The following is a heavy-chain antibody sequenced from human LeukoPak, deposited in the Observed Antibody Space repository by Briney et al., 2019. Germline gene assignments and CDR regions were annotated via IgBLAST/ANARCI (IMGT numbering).Heavy chain of an antibody. CDR3: ARGGSGWYPLDY. CDR1: GGSISSDPYW. CDR2: TYYSGNT. Sequence: SQTLSLTCTVSGGSISSDPYWWTWIRQHPGKGLEWIGYTYYSGNTYYNPSLKSRGSISVDTSKNQFSLKLTSVTTADTAVYYCARGGSGWYPLDYWGQGTLVTVSS. D-gene: IGHD6-19*01. J-gene: IGHJ4*02. V-gene: IGHV4-31*03.